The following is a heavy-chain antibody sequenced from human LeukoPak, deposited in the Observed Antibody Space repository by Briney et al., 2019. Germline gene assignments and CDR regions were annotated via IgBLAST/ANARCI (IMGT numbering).Heavy chain of an antibody. V-gene: IGHV3-30*04. Sequence: GGSLRLSCAASGFTFSSYAMHWVRQAPGKGLEWVAVISYDGSNKYYADSVKGRFTISRDNSKNTLYLQMNSLRAEDTAVYYCARGVITHRYFDYWGQGTLVTVSS. CDR2: ISYDGSNK. D-gene: IGHD3-22*01. CDR1: GFTFSSYA. CDR3: ARGVITHRYFDY. J-gene: IGHJ4*02.